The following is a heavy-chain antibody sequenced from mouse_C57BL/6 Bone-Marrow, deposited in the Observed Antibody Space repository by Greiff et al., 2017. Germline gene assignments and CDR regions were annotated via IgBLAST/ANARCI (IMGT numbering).Heavy chain of an antibody. D-gene: IGHD1-1*01. Sequence: QVTLQQSGAELARPGASVKLSCKASGYTFTSYGISWVKQRTGQGLEWIGEIYPRSGNTSYNEKFKGKATLTADKSSSTAYMELRSLTSEDAAVYFCARPGVAWYWYFDGWGTGTTVTVSS. J-gene: IGHJ1*03. CDR3: ARPGVAWYWYFDG. V-gene: IGHV1-81*01. CDR2: IYPRSGNT. CDR1: GYTFTSYG.